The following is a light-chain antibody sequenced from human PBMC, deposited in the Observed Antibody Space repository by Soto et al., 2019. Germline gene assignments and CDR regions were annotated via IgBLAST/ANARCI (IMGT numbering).Light chain of an antibody. CDR2: EVT. Sequence: QSALTQPPSASGSPGQSVTISCTGTSSDVGGSNYVSWYQQHPGKAPKLMIYEVTKRPSGVPDRFSGSRSGNTASLTVSGLEAVDEADYYCSSYAGSNRVVGGGTKLTVL. V-gene: IGLV2-8*01. CDR3: SSYAGSNRV. J-gene: IGLJ3*02. CDR1: SSDVGGSNY.